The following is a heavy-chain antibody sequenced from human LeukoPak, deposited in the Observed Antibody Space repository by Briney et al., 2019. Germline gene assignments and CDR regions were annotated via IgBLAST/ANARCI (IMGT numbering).Heavy chain of an antibody. J-gene: IGHJ4*02. V-gene: IGHV3-9*01. CDR2: ISWNSGTV. CDR3: AKLRDWNSIDY. D-gene: IGHD1-7*01. CDR1: GFKFADYA. Sequence: GGSLRLSCVASGFKFADYAMHWVRQTPGKGLEWVSGISWNSGTVDYADSLRGRFTISRDNAKNSLYLQMSNLRTEDTALYYCAKLRDWNSIDYWGQGTLVTVSS.